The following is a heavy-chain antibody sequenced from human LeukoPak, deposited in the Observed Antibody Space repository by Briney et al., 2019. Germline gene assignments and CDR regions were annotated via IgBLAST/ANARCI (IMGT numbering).Heavy chain of an antibody. CDR2: ISWNSGSI. CDR3: AKDISAEAVAGNFDY. D-gene: IGHD6-19*01. V-gene: IGHV3-9*01. Sequence: GGSLRLSCAASGFTFDDYAMHWVRHAPGKGLEWVSSISWNSGSIGSADSVKGRFTISRDNAKNSLYLQMNSLRAEDTALYYCAKDISAEAVAGNFDYWGQGTLVTVSS. CDR1: GFTFDDYA. J-gene: IGHJ4*02.